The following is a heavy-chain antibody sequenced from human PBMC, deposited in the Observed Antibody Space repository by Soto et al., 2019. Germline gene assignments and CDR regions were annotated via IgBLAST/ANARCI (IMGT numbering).Heavy chain of an antibody. CDR1: GYSFTNYY. Sequence: ASVKVSCKASGYSFTNYYMHWVRQAPGQGLEWMGTINAGGGYTTYAQRFQGRVTMTRDTSTSTVYMELSSLISEDTAVYYCARDFWSDYYFDYWGQGTLVTVSS. V-gene: IGHV1-46*01. CDR2: INAGGGYT. D-gene: IGHD3-3*01. J-gene: IGHJ4*02. CDR3: ARDFWSDYYFDY.